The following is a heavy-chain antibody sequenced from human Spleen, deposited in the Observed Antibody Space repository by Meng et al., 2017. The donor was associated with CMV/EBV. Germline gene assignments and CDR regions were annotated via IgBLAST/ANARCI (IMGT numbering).Heavy chain of an antibody. D-gene: IGHD3-22*01. J-gene: IGHJ4*02. CDR3: ARARYDSRGYSGFDY. Sequence: SGGSISSDNYYWTWLRQHPGKGLEWIGYIHYSGTAHYNPSLKSRVSISVDTSKTQLSLKLNSVTAADTAVYYCARARYDSRGYSGFDYWGRGTPVTVSS. CDR2: IHYSGTA. CDR1: GGSISSDNYY. V-gene: IGHV4-31*02.